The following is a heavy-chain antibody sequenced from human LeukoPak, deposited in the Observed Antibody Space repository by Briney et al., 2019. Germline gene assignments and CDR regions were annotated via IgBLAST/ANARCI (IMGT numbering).Heavy chain of an antibody. V-gene: IGHV4-39*01. J-gene: IGHJ5*02. CDR2: IYYSGST. CDR3: ASGYYYDSSGSSSRSYNWFDP. Sequence: SETLSLTCTVSGGSISSSSYYWGWIRQPPGKGLEWIGSIYYSGSTYYNPSLESRVTISVDTSKNQFSLKLSSVTAADTAVYYCASGYYYDSSGSSSRSYNWFDPWGQGTLVTVSS. CDR1: GGSISSSSYY. D-gene: IGHD3-22*01.